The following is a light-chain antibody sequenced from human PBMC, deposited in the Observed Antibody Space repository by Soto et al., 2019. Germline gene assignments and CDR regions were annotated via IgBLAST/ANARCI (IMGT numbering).Light chain of an antibody. V-gene: IGKV1-5*01. CDR2: DAS. CDR3: QHYNSYALT. Sequence: DIQMTQSPSALSASVGDRVTITCRASQRINNWLAWYQQKSGNAPKLLIYDASSLESGVPSRFSGSGSGTEFTLTISSLQPDDFATYYCQHYNSYALTFGGGTKVDIK. J-gene: IGKJ4*01. CDR1: QRINNW.